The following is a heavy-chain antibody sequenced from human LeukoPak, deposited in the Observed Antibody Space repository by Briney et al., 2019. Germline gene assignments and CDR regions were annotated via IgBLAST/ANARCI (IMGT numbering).Heavy chain of an antibody. D-gene: IGHD1-1*01. V-gene: IGHV5-51*01. CDR1: GSRFTSYW. CDR2: IYPGDSDT. Sequence: GESLQISCKGSGSRFTSYWIGWVRQMPGKGLEWMGIIYPGDSDTRYNPSFQGQVTISADKSISTAYLQWSSLKASDTAMYYCTRLPETNEYYFDYWGQGTLVTVSS. CDR3: TRLPETNEYYFDY. J-gene: IGHJ4*02.